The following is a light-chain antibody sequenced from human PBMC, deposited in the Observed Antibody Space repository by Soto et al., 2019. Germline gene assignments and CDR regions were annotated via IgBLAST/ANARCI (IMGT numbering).Light chain of an antibody. J-gene: IGKJ1*01. Sequence: MTQSPGTLPVSLGERATLSCRASQSVSIHLAWYQQKPGQAPRLLIYGASSRATGIPDRFSGSGSGTDFTLTISRLEPEDFAVHYCQQYGSSLAWTFGQGTKVDIK. V-gene: IGKV3-20*01. CDR2: GAS. CDR3: QQYGSSLAWT. CDR1: QSVSIH.